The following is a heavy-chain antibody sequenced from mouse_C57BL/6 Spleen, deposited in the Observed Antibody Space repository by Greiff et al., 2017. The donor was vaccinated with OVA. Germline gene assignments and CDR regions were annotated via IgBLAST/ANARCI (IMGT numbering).Heavy chain of an antibody. J-gene: IGHJ3*01. V-gene: IGHV5-4*01. CDR3: ATEERVFSGAWFAY. Sequence: EVQGVESGGGLVKPGGSLKLSCAASGFTFSSYAMSWVRQTPEKRLEWVATISDGGSYTYYPDNVKGRFTISRDNAKNNLYLQMSHLKSEDTAMYYCATEERVFSGAWFAYWGQGTLVTVSA. CDR1: GFTFSSYA. CDR2: ISDGGSYT. D-gene: IGHD1-3*01.